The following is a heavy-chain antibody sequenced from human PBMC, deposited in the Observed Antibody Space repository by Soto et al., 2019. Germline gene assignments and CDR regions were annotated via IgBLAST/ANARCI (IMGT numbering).Heavy chain of an antibody. J-gene: IGHJ6*02. D-gene: IGHD2-2*01. V-gene: IGHV1-69*12. CDR2: IIPIFRTP. Sequence: QVQLVQSGAEVVKPGSSVKVSCKASGDTFDTFAISWVRQAPGQGLEWMGGIIPIFRTPDYGQKFQGRVTITADESTSTDYMELSSLRSEDTVVYYCARDKDREQVGGNYYYTLDVWGQGTTVTVSS. CDR1: GDTFDTFA. CDR3: ARDKDREQVGGNYYYTLDV.